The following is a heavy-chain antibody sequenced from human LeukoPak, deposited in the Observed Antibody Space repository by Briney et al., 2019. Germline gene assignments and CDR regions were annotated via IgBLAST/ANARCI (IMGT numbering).Heavy chain of an antibody. V-gene: IGHV3-23*01. CDR1: EFTFSTYA. Sequence: PGGSLRLSCAASEFTFSTYAMSWVRQAPGKGLEWVSAISGSGGSTYYADSVKGRFTISRDNSKNTLYLQMNSLRAEDTAVYYCAKIWRAGITMIVVALDPWGQGTLVTVSS. CDR3: AKIWRAGITMIVVALDP. D-gene: IGHD3-22*01. J-gene: IGHJ5*02. CDR2: ISGSGGST.